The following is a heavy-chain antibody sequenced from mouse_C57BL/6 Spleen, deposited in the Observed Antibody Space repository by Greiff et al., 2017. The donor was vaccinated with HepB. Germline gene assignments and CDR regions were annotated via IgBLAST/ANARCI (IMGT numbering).Heavy chain of an antibody. CDR1: GYTFTSYW. V-gene: IGHV1-61*01. CDR3: ARATAQATEVFAY. J-gene: IGHJ3*01. Sequence: QVQLQQPGAELVRPGSSVKLSCKASGYTFTSYWMDWVKQRPGQGLEWIGNIYTSDSETHYNQKFKDKATLTVDKSSSTAYMQLSSLTSEDSAVYDCARATAQATEVFAYWGQGTLVTVSA. CDR2: IYTSDSET. D-gene: IGHD3-2*02.